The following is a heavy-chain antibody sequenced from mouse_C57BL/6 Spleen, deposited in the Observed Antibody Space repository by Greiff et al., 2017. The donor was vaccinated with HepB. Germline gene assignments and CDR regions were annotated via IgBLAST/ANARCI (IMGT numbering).Heavy chain of an antibody. CDR3: ARFITTGWFAY. Sequence: EVKLVESGPGLVKPSQSLSLTCSVTGYSITSGYYWNWIRQFPGNKLEWMGYISYDGSNNYNPSLKNRISITRDTSKNQFFLKLNSVTTEDTATYYCARFITTGWFAYWGQGTLVTVSA. D-gene: IGHD1-1*01. V-gene: IGHV3-6*01. CDR2: ISYDGSN. CDR1: GYSITSGYY. J-gene: IGHJ3*01.